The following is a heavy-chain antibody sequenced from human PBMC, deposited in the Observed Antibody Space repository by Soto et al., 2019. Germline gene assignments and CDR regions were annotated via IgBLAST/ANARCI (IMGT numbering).Heavy chain of an antibody. Sequence: EVQLVESGGDLVQPGRSLRLSCAASGFSFGDYAMHWVRQAPGKGLEWVSGISWKSGSIGYADSVKGRFTISRDNAKNSLYLQMNSLRADDTALYYCAKRTGGTANGLDVWGHGTTVTVSS. D-gene: IGHD2-8*02. V-gene: IGHV3-9*01. CDR1: GFSFGDYA. CDR3: AKRTGGTANGLDV. CDR2: ISWKSGSI. J-gene: IGHJ6*02.